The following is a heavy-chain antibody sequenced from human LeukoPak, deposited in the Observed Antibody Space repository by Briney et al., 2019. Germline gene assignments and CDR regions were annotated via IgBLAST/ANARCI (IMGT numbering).Heavy chain of an antibody. J-gene: IGHJ4*02. V-gene: IGHV1-2*02. D-gene: IGHD2-15*01. Sequence: ASEKVSCKASGYTFTGYYIHWVRQAPGQGLEWMGWINPIRGGTHYAQKFQGRVTLTRDTSITTAYMELSSLRFDDTAVYYCARECSGGDCYSRTFDYWGQGTLVTVSS. CDR3: ARECSGGDCYSRTFDY. CDR2: INPIRGGT. CDR1: GYTFTGYY.